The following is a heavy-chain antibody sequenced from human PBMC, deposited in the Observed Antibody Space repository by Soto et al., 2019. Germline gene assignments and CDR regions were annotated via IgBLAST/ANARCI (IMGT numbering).Heavy chain of an antibody. Sequence: SETLSLTCTVSGGSISSYYWSWIRQPPGKGLEWIGYIYYSGSTNYNPSLKSRVTISVDTSKNQFSLKLSSVTAADTAVYYCARDLNDYGASWGQGTLVTVSS. J-gene: IGHJ4*02. CDR1: GGSISSYY. CDR3: ARDLNDYGAS. D-gene: IGHD4-17*01. CDR2: IYYSGST. V-gene: IGHV4-59*01.